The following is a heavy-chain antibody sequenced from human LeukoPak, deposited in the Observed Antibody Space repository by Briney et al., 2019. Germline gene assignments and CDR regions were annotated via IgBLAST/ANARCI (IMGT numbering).Heavy chain of an antibody. CDR1: GYTFTSYD. CDR3: ARALDSSSWYYYYMDV. CDR2: MNPNSGNT. J-gene: IGHJ6*03. D-gene: IGHD6-13*01. Sequence: ASVKVSCKASGYTFTSYDINWVRPATGQGLAWMGWMNPNSGNTGYAQKFQGRVTITRNTSISTAYMELSSLRSEDTAVYYCARALDSSSWYYYYMDVWGKGTTVTVSS. V-gene: IGHV1-8*03.